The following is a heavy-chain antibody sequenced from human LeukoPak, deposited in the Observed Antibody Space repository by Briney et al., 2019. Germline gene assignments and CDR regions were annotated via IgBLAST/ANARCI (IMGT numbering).Heavy chain of an antibody. J-gene: IGHJ6*03. CDR1: GFTFSSYA. CDR2: ISGSGGST. D-gene: IGHD3-3*01. V-gene: IGHV3-23*01. CDR3: AKDIGELAYYDFWSGYYPPNYMDV. Sequence: GGSLRLSCAASGFTFSSYAMSWVRQAPGKGLEWVSAISGSGGSTYYADSVKGRFTISRDNSKNTLYLQMNSLRAEDTAVYYCAKDIGELAYYDFWSGYYPPNYMDVWGKGTTVTVSS.